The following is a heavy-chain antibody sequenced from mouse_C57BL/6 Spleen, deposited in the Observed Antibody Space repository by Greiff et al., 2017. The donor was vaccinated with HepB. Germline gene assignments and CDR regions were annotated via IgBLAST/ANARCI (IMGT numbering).Heavy chain of an antibody. CDR2: IDPSDSYT. CDR1: GYTFTSYW. V-gene: IGHV1-50*01. Sequence: QVQLQQPGAELVKPGASVKLSCKASGYTFTSYWMQWVKQRPGQGLEWIGEIDPSDSYTNYNQKFKGKATLTVDTSSSTAYMQLSSLTSEDSAVYYCARGNYGSSWTDYWGQGTTLTVSS. CDR3: ARGNYGSSWTDY. J-gene: IGHJ2*01. D-gene: IGHD1-1*01.